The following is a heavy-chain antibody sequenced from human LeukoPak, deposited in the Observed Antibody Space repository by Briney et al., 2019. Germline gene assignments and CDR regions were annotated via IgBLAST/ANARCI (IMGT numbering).Heavy chain of an antibody. D-gene: IGHD6-6*01. Sequence: GGSLRLSCEASGFTFSSYWMHWVRQAPGKGLVWVSRINIYGNITAYADSVKGRFTISRDNARNTLYLQMNSLRAEDTAVYYCAREYSSSSGLVCDYWGQGTLVTVSS. CDR2: INIYGNIT. J-gene: IGHJ4*02. V-gene: IGHV3-74*01. CDR3: AREYSSSSGLVCDY. CDR1: GFTFSSYW.